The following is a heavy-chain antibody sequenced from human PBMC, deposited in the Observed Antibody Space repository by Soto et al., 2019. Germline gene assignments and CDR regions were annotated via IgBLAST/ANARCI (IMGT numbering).Heavy chain of an antibody. CDR3: ARMTFDDYFDY. CDR1: GGSISSYY. J-gene: IGHJ4*02. D-gene: IGHD2-21*02. CDR2: IYYSGST. Sequence: QVQLQESGPGLVKPSETLSLTCTVSGGSISSYYWSWIRQPPGKGLEWIGYIYYSGSTNYNPSLKSRVTISVDTSKSQFSLKLSAVTAADTAVYYCARMTFDDYFDYWGQGTLVTVSS. V-gene: IGHV4-59*01.